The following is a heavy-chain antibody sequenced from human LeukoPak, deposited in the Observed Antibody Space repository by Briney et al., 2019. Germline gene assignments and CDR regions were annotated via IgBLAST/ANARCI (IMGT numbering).Heavy chain of an antibody. CDR3: ARGPMATTPRTYNWFDP. J-gene: IGHJ5*02. Sequence: ASVTVSFKASGYTFTCYYMHWVRQAPGQGLEWMGWINPNSGGTIYSQNFQGRVTMTRDTSISTAYMELSRLTSDDTTVYYCARGPMATTPRTYNWFDPWGQGTLVTVSS. V-gene: IGHV1-2*02. CDR2: INPNSGGT. D-gene: IGHD5-24*01. CDR1: GYTFTCYY.